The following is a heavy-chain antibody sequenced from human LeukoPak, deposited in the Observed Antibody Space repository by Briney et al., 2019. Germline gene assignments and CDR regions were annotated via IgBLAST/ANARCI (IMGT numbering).Heavy chain of an antibody. Sequence: SETLSLTCTVSGGSISSYYWSWIRQPPGKGLEWIGYIYYSGSTNYNPSLKSRVTISVDTSKNQFSLKLSSVTAADTAVYYCARQRGSSSSWYFDCWGQGTLVTVSS. J-gene: IGHJ4*02. CDR3: ARQRGSSSSWYFDC. D-gene: IGHD6-13*01. V-gene: IGHV4-59*08. CDR1: GGSISSYY. CDR2: IYYSGST.